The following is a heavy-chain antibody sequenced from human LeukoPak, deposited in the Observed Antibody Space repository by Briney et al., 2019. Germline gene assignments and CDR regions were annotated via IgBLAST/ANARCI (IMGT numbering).Heavy chain of an antibody. D-gene: IGHD5-18*01. Sequence: GGSLRLSCAASGFTFSSYAMHWVRQAPGKGLEYVSAISSNGGSTYYANSVKGRFTISRDNSKNTLYLQMGSLRAEDTAVYYCAKCHGGYSYGYDAFDIWGQGTMVTVSS. CDR3: AKCHGGYSYGYDAFDI. J-gene: IGHJ3*02. V-gene: IGHV3-64*01. CDR1: GFTFSSYA. CDR2: ISSNGGST.